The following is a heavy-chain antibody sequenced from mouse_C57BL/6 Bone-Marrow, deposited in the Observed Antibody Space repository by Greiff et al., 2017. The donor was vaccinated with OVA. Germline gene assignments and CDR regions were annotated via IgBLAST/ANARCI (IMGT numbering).Heavy chain of an antibody. CDR1: GFTFSSYG. CDR3: ARRAYYAWFAY. CDR2: ISSGGSYT. Sequence: EVKLLESGGDLVKPGGSLKLSCAASGFTFSSYGMSWVRQTPDKRLEWVATISSGGSYTYYPDSVKGRFTISRDNAKNTLYLQMSSLKSEDTAMYYCARRAYYAWFAYWGQGTLVTVSA. V-gene: IGHV5-6*02. D-gene: IGHD2-10*01. J-gene: IGHJ3*01.